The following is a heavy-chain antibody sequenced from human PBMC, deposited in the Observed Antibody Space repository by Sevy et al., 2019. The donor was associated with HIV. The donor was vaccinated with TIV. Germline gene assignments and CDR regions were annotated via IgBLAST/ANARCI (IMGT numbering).Heavy chain of an antibody. V-gene: IGHV4-39*01. CDR3: ARHGEGVQPYYYYYYMDV. J-gene: IGHJ6*03. Sequence: SETLSLTCSVSGGSIGSSSYYWGWIRQPPGKGLEWIGSIYYSGSTYYTPSLKSRVTISVDTSKNQFALKLSSVTAADTAVYYCARHGEGVQPYYYYYYMDVWGKGTTVTVSS. D-gene: IGHD6-13*01. CDR2: IYYSGST. CDR1: GGSIGSSSYY.